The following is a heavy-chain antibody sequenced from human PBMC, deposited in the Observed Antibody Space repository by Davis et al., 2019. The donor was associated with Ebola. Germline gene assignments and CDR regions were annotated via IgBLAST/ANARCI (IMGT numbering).Heavy chain of an antibody. J-gene: IGHJ6*02. CDR1: GYTFTSYD. CDR3: ARDSSYGSSLAYYYYGMDV. D-gene: IGHD5-18*01. V-gene: IGHV1-8*01. CDR2: MNPNSGNT. Sequence: AASVKVSCKASGYTFTSYDINWVRQATGQGLEWMGWMNPNSGNTGYAQKFQGRVTMTRNTSISTAYMELNSLRAEDTAVYYCARDSSYGSSLAYYYYGMDVWGQGTTVTVSS.